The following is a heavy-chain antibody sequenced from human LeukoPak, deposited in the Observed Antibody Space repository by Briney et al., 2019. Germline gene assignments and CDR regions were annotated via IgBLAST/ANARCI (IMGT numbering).Heavy chain of an antibody. V-gene: IGHV4-34*01. D-gene: IGHD3-9*01. CDR1: GRSFSGYY. CDR2: INHSGST. J-gene: IGHJ4*02. CDR3: AREGDDILSY. Sequence: PSETLSLTCAVYGRSFSGYYWSWIRQPPGKGLEWIGEINHSGSTNYNPSLKSRVTISVDTSKNQFSLKLSSVTAADTAVYYCAREGDDILSYWGQGTLVTVSS.